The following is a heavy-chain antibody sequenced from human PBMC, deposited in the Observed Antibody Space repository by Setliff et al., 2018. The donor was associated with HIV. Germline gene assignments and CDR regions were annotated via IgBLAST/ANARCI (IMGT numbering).Heavy chain of an antibody. Sequence: SETLSLTCTVSGGSISGYYWSWVRQPPEKRLELIGFIHYSGSSDYNPSLKSRITISVDMSRNQFSLVLSSVTAADTAVYYCARFQAWQLGRRGGYYYYIDVWGKGTTVTVSS. V-gene: IGHV4-59*01. D-gene: IGHD1-1*01. CDR3: ARFQAWQLGRRGGYYYYIDV. J-gene: IGHJ6*03. CDR2: IHYSGSS. CDR1: GGSISGYY.